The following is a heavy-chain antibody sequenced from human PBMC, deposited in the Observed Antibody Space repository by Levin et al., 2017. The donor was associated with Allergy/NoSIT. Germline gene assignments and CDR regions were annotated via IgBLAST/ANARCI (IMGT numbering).Heavy chain of an antibody. Sequence: SQTLSLTCTVSGGSISSGDYYWSWIRQPPGKGLEWIGYIYYSGSTYYNPSLKSRVTISVDTSKNQFSLKLSSVTAADTAVYYCARDGDTAMAPDYWGQGTLVTVSS. J-gene: IGHJ4*02. D-gene: IGHD5-18*01. V-gene: IGHV4-30-4*01. CDR2: IYYSGST. CDR1: GGSISSGDYY. CDR3: ARDGDTAMAPDY.